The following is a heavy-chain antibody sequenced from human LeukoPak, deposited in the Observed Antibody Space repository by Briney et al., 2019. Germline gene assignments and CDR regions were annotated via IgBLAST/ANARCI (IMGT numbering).Heavy chain of an antibody. CDR3: ARGLYDSSGYSHWGYYGMDV. V-gene: IGHV4-4*07. J-gene: IGHJ6*02. CDR2: IYTSGST. D-gene: IGHD3-22*01. CDR1: GGSISSHY. Sequence: SETLSLTCTVSGGSISSHYWSWIRQPAGKGLEWIGRIYTSGSTNYNPSLKSRVTMSVDTSKNQFSLKLSSVTAADTAVYYCARGLYDSSGYSHWGYYGMDVWGQGTTVTVSS.